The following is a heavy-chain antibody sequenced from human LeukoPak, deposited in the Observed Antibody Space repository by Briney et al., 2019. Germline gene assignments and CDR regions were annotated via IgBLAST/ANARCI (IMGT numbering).Heavy chain of an antibody. CDR2: FRVDATTR. D-gene: IGHD3/OR15-3a*01. CDR3: ARDAYYSGDLDQ. Sequence: PGASLRLSYAASGLTFSNHIMHWVRQAASKRLEWVSFFRVDATTRHYVDFVKDRFTIFSNNPNNMLHLQMNRQKFDDTPAYYFARDAYYSGDLDQWGEGTLVIVSS. CDR1: GLTFSNHI. V-gene: IGHV3-30*02. J-gene: IGHJ4*02.